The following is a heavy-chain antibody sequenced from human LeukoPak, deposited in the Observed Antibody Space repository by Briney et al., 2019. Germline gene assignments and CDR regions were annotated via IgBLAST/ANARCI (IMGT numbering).Heavy chain of an antibody. J-gene: IGHJ4*02. CDR2: ISRSGSTK. Sequence: GGSLRLSCAASGFTFSDYNMRWIRQAPGKGLEWVSSISRSGSTKYYADSVKGRFTISRDNAKNSLYLQMNSLRVEDTAVYYCVCLGLGGLSLDWGQGTLVTVSS. D-gene: IGHD3-16*01. V-gene: IGHV3-11*04. CDR1: GFTFSDYN. CDR3: VCLGLGGLSLD.